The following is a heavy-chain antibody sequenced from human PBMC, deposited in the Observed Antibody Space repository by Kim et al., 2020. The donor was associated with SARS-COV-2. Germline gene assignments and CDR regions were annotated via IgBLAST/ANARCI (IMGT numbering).Heavy chain of an antibody. CDR1: GFTFSTYG. J-gene: IGHJ6*02. Sequence: GGSLRLSCAASGFTFSTYGMHWVRQAPGKGLDWVAVISYDGSDKYYADSVRGRFTISRDNTKNTLYLQTNSPRPEDTAAYYCAKDYFASGTYYLPFDYPYGMDVWGQGTTVTVSS. V-gene: IGHV3-30*18. CDR3: AKDYFASGTYYLPFDYPYGMDV. CDR2: ISYDGSDK. D-gene: IGHD3-10*01.